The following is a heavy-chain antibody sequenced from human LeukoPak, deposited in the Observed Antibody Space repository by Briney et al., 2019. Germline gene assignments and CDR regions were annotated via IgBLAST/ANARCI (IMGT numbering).Heavy chain of an antibody. V-gene: IGHV3-30-3*01. CDR1: GFTFSSYA. D-gene: IGHD6-6*01. CDR3: TTEAPSYAFDI. J-gene: IGHJ3*02. Sequence: GGSLRLSCAASGFTFSSYAMHWVRQAPGKGLEWVVIISYDGSNKYYADSVKGRFTISEDNSKNTLYLQMNSLKTEDTAVYYCTTEAPSYAFDIWGQGTMVTVSS. CDR2: ISYDGSNK.